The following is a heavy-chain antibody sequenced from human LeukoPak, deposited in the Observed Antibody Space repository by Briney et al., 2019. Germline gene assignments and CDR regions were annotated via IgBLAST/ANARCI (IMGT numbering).Heavy chain of an antibody. D-gene: IGHD6-19*01. V-gene: IGHV3-23*01. CDR3: AKNRKRTVAPFSSYYYGMDV. Sequence: GGSLRLSCAASGFTFSSYAMSWVRQAPGKGLEWVSAISGSGGSTYYADSAKGRFTISRDNSKNTLYLQMNSLRAEDTAVYYCAKNRKRTVAPFSSYYYGMDVWGQGTTVTVSS. CDR2: ISGSGGST. J-gene: IGHJ6*02. CDR1: GFTFSSYA.